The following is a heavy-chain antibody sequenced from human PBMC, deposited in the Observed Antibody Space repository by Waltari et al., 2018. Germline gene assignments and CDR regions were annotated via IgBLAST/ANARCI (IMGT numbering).Heavy chain of an antibody. Sequence: QVQLQESGPGLVKPSETLSLTCAVSGGYISGGYDWSGIRQPPGKGLEWIGYIYGSSGSTNYNPSLKNRVTISKDTSKNQFSLRLSSVTAADTAVYYCARRSSRAEFDYWGQGVLVTVSS. CDR1: GGYISGGYD. CDR2: IYGSSGST. CDR3: ARRSSRAEFDY. J-gene: IGHJ4*02. V-gene: IGHV4-38-2*01.